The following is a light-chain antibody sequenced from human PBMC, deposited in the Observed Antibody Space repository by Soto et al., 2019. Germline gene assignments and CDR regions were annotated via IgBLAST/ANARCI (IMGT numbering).Light chain of an antibody. V-gene: IGLV2-14*01. CDR1: SSDVGGYNY. J-gene: IGLJ3*02. CDR2: DVS. CDR3: SSYTSSSTFNWV. Sequence: QSALTQPASVSGSPGQSITISCTGTSSDVGGYNYVSWYQQHPGKAPKLMIYDVSNRPSGVSNRFSGSKSGNTASLTISGLQAEDEADYYCSSYTSSSTFNWVFGGETKLTVL.